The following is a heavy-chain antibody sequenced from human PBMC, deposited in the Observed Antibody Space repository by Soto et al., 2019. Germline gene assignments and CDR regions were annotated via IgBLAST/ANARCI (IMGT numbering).Heavy chain of an antibody. V-gene: IGHV3-13*04. CDR3: ATDLNWPNY. J-gene: IGHJ4*01. CDR2: IDTAGDT. D-gene: IGHD1-20*01. Sequence: GSLRLSCAASGFTFGSYDMHWVRQAIGKGLEWVSVIDTAGDTYYAGSVKGRFTISRDVAKNSLYLQMNSLRAGDTAVYYCATDLNWPNYWGHGTLVTVSS. CDR1: GFTFGSYD.